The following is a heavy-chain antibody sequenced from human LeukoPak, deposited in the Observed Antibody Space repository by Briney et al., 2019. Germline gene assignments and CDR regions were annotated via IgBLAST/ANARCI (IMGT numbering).Heavy chain of an antibody. D-gene: IGHD3-3*01. CDR1: GYTFTSYG. J-gene: IGHJ3*02. V-gene: IGHV1-18*01. CDR3: AREASITIFGVVIMNAFDI. CDR2: ISAYNGNT. Sequence: ASVKVSCKASGYTFTSYGISWVRQAPGQGLEWMGWISAYNGNTNYAQKLQGRVTMTTDTSTSTAYMELRSLRSDDTAVYCCAREASITIFGVVIMNAFDIWGQGTMVTVSS.